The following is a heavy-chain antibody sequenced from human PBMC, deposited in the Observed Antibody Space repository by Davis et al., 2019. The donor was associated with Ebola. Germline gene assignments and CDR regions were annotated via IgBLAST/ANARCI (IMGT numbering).Heavy chain of an antibody. J-gene: IGHJ4*02. D-gene: IGHD1-1*01. CDR3: AKDQRVSV. V-gene: IGHV3-7*01. CDR2: IKQDGSEK. CDR1: GFTFNTCW. Sequence: GESLKISCAASGFTFNTCWMTWVRQAPGKGLEWMANIKQDGSEKYLVDSVKGRFTISRDNARNSLYLQMNSLRAEDTAVYYCAKDQRVSVWGQGTLVTVSS.